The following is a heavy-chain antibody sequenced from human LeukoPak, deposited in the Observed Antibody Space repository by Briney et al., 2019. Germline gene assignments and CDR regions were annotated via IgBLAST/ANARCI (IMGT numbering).Heavy chain of an antibody. J-gene: IGHJ4*02. D-gene: IGHD3-16*01. V-gene: IGHV1-8*01. Sequence: ASVKVSCKASGYTFTSYDINWVRQATGQGLEWMGWMNPNSGNTGYAQKFQGRVTMTRNTSISTAYMELSSLRSEDTAVYYCARGRRVHGGFDYWGQGTLVTVSS. CDR3: ARGRRVHGGFDY. CDR1: GYTFTSYD. CDR2: MNPNSGNT.